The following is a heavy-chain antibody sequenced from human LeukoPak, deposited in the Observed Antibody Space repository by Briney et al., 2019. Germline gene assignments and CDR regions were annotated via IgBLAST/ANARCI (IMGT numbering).Heavy chain of an antibody. D-gene: IGHD3-10*01. CDR1: GFTFSSYW. CDR2: INSDGSST. Sequence: PGGSLTLSCPASGFTFSSYWMHWVRQAPGKGLVWVSRINSDGSSTSYADSVKGRFTISRDNAKHTLYLQMNSLRAEDTAVYYCAKDMELWFGEFSNWGQGTLVTVSS. V-gene: IGHV3-74*01. CDR3: AKDMELWFGEFSN. J-gene: IGHJ4*02.